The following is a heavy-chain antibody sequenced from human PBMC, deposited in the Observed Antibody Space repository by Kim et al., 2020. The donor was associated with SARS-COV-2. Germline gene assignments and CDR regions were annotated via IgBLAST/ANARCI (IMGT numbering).Heavy chain of an antibody. CDR3: ARGGEYYDFWSGYHNYYYYGMDV. CDR1: GGSISSSSYY. D-gene: IGHD3-3*01. V-gene: IGHV4-39*01. CDR2: IYYSGST. Sequence: SETLSLTCTVSGGSISSSSYYWGWIRQPPGKGLEWIGSIYYSGSTYYNPSLKSRVTISVDTSKNQFSLKLSSVTAADTAVYYCARGGEYYDFWSGYHNYYYYGMDVWGQGTTVTVSS. J-gene: IGHJ6*02.